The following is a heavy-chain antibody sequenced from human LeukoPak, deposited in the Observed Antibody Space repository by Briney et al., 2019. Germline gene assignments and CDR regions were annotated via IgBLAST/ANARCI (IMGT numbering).Heavy chain of an antibody. CDR1: GYTFTNYG. J-gene: IGHJ5*02. Sequence: ASVKVSCKASGYTFTNYGITWVRQAPGQGLEWMGWISSYNGDTDYAQRFQGGVTMTTDTSTTTAYMELRSLTSDDTAVYYCARDQTRFDPWGQGTLVTVSS. CDR3: ARDQTRFDP. CDR2: ISSYNGDT. V-gene: IGHV1-18*01.